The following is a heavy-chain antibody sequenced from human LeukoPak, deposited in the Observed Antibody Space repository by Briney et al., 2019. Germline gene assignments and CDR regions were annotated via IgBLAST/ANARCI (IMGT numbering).Heavy chain of an antibody. CDR2: IKQDGSEK. J-gene: IGHJ4*02. D-gene: IGHD5-12*01. CDR1: GLTFSSYW. V-gene: IGHV3-7*01. Sequence: GGSLRLSCAASGLTFSSYWMTWVREAPGKELEWVANIKQDGSEKYYVDSVKGRFTISRDNAKNSLYLQMNSLRAEDTAVYYCARDGGHSGYDLLDYWGQGTLVTVSS. CDR3: ARDGGHSGYDLLDY.